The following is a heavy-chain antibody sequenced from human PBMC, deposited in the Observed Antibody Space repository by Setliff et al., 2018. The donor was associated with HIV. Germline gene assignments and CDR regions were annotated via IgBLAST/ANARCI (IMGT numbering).Heavy chain of an antibody. CDR1: GDSVSSGGFY. CDR3: ARYVFGDVNWFDP. J-gene: IGHJ5*02. Sequence: PSETLSLTCTVSGDSVSSGGFYWSWIRQHPGKGLEWIGYIYYSRSTYLNPSLKSRVTILVDTSKNQFSLELTSVTAADTAVYYCARYVFGDVNWFDPWGQGTLVTVSS. D-gene: IGHD3-3*01. CDR2: IYYSRST. V-gene: IGHV4-31*03.